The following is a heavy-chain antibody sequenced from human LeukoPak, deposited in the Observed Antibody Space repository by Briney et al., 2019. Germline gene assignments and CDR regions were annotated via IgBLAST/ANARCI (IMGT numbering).Heavy chain of an antibody. D-gene: IGHD4-17*01. CDR1: GGSISSYY. CDR2: IYYSGST. Sequence: SETLSLTCTVSGGSISSYYWSWIRQPPGKGLEWIGYIYYSGSTNYNPSLKSRVTISVDTSKNQFSLKLNSVTAADTAVYYCARATTVTTFTDYWGQGTLVTVSS. V-gene: IGHV4-59*01. CDR3: ARATTVTTFTDY. J-gene: IGHJ4*02.